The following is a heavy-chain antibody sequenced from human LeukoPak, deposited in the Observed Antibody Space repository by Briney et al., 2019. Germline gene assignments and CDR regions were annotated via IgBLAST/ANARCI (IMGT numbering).Heavy chain of an antibody. CDR3: ARVTYDTSGRRYFDY. Sequence: GGSLRLSCAASGFTFSSYAMGWVRQAPGKGLEWVSAITASGGNTYYADSAKGRFTISRDNSKNTLYLQVNSLRAEDTAVYYCARVTYDTSGRRYFDYWGQGTLVTVSS. CDR1: GFTFSSYA. V-gene: IGHV3-23*01. J-gene: IGHJ4*02. D-gene: IGHD3-22*01. CDR2: ITASGGNT.